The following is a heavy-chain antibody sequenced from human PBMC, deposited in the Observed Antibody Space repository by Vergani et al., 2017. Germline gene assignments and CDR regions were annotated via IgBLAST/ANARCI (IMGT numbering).Heavy chain of an antibody. CDR2: IHTGGST. D-gene: IGHD2-15*01. CDR3: ARSRPYCTSGSCPAI. CDR1: GESIRNGSHY. Sequence: QVKLQESGPGLLKPSQTLSLTCTVSGESIRNGSHYWSWIRQRAGKGPEWIGHIHTGGSTDLNPSFKSRVSISVDTSKSQFSLKLNSVTVANTAVYYCARSRPYCTSGSCPAIWGQGTLVTVSS. V-gene: IGHV4-61*02. J-gene: IGHJ4*02.